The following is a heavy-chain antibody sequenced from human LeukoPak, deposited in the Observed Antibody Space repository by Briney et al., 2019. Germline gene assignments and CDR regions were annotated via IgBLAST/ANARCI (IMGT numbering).Heavy chain of an antibody. CDR3: ATDLPGAPVDYYYGMDV. V-gene: IGHV3-23*01. Sequence: PGGSLRLSCAASGFTFSSSAMSWVRQVPGKGLEWVSGISASGGSTYYADSVRGRFTISRDNSKHTLFLQMSSLRSEDTAVYYCATDLPGAPVDYYYGMDVWGQGTTVTVSS. CDR1: GFTFSSSA. J-gene: IGHJ6*02. D-gene: IGHD1-26*01. CDR2: ISASGGST.